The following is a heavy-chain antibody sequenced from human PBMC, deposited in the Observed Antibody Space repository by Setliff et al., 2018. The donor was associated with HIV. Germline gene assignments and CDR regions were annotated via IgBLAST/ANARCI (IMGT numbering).Heavy chain of an antibody. CDR1: GFSISSRYY. Sequence: SETLSLTCDVSGFSISSRYYWGWIRQSPGKGLEWIGNIYHTGSSYYNPSLNDRATISLDTSKNQFSLKLNSVTAADTAVYYCARDVLDLVISAYGFWGQGIPVTVSS. D-gene: IGHD6-6*01. CDR3: ARDVLDLVISAYGF. CDR2: IYHTGSS. J-gene: IGHJ4*02. V-gene: IGHV4-38-2*02.